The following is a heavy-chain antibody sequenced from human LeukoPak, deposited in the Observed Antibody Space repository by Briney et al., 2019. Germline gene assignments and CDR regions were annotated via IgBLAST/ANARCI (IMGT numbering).Heavy chain of an antibody. V-gene: IGHV1-3*01. D-gene: IGHD3-10*01. CDR3: ARGPTDYGSGSYWPPAQPALDY. CDR2: INAGNRNT. J-gene: IGHJ4*02. CDR1: GYTFTSYA. Sequence: ASLKDSCKASGYTFTSYAMHWLRQAPGQRLEWMGWINAGNRNTKYSQKFQGRVTITRDTSASTAYMELSSLRSEDTAVYYCARGPTDYGSGSYWPPAQPALDYWGQGTLVTVSS.